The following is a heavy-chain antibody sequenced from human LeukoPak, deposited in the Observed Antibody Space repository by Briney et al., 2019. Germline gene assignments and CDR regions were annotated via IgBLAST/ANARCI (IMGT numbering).Heavy chain of an antibody. D-gene: IGHD2-21*02. Sequence: GGSLRLSCAASGFTFSSYAMSWVRQAPGKGLEWVSAISGSGSSTYYADSVKGRFTISRENAKNSLYLQMNSLRAGDTAVYYCAGSRALNCGGDCDAFDIWGQGTMVTVSS. CDR1: GFTFSSYA. CDR2: ISGSGSST. V-gene: IGHV3-23*01. J-gene: IGHJ3*02. CDR3: AGSRALNCGGDCDAFDI.